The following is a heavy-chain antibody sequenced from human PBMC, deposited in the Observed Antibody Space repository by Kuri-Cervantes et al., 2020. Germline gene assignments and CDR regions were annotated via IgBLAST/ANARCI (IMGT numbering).Heavy chain of an antibody. CDR1: GFTFGDYA. CDR3: ARDDLAAAVDY. D-gene: IGHD6-13*01. Sequence: GESLKISCTASGFTFGDYAMSWIRQAPGKGLEWVSYISSSGSTIYYADSVKGRFTISRDNAKNSLYLQMNSLRAEDTAVYYCARDDLAAAVDYWGQGTLVTVSS. CDR2: ISSSGSTI. V-gene: IGHV3-11*01. J-gene: IGHJ4*02.